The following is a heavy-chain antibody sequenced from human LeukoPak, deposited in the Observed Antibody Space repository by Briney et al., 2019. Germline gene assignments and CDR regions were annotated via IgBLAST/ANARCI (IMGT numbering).Heavy chain of an antibody. CDR2: SNPNSGGT. Sequence: ASVKVSCKASGYTFTGHFIHWVRQAPGQGLEWMGWSNPNSGGTNYAQKFQGRDTMTRDTSISTAYMELSRVISDDTAVYYCAREYSRYSGTYYDYWGQGTLVTVSS. CDR1: GYTFTGHF. D-gene: IGHD5-12*01. CDR3: AREYSRYSGTYYDY. V-gene: IGHV1-2*02. J-gene: IGHJ4*02.